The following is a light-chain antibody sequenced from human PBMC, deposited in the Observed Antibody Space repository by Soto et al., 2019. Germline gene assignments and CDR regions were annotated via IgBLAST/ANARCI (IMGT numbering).Light chain of an antibody. J-gene: IGLJ1*01. CDR1: SNDVGAYNF. V-gene: IGLV2-23*01. CDR2: EGT. CDR3: CSFAGWGWGYV. Sequence: QSALTQPASVSGSPGQSITISCTGTSNDVGAYNFVSWYQQHPGKAPKLMIYEGTKRPSGVSNRFSGSKSGNTASLTISGLKAEDEADYYCCSFAGWGWGYVFRTGTKVTVL.